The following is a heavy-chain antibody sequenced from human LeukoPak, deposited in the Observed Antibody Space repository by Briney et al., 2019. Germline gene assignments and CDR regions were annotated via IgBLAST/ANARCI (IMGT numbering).Heavy chain of an antibody. J-gene: IGHJ5*02. CDR1: GGTFSSYA. V-gene: IGHV1-69*04. Sequence: SVKVSCKASGGTFSSYAISWVRQAPGQGLKWMGRIIPILGIANYAQKLQGRVTMTTDTSTSTAYMELRSLRSDDTAVYYCAREIMELANWFDPWGQGTLVTVSS. CDR2: IIPILGIA. CDR3: AREIMELANWFDP. D-gene: IGHD4/OR15-4a*01.